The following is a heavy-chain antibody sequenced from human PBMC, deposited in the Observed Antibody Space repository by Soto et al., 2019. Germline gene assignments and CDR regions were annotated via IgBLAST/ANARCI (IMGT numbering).Heavy chain of an antibody. CDR2: ISGSGGST. Sequence: LRLSCAASGFTFSSYAMHWVRQAPGKGLEWVSAISGSGGSTYYADSVKGRFTISRDNSKNTLYLQMNSLRAEDTAVYYCAKGDYSNYYYYGMDVWGQGTTVTVSS. J-gene: IGHJ6*02. V-gene: IGHV3-23*01. CDR3: AKGDYSNYYYYGMDV. CDR1: GFTFSSYA. D-gene: IGHD4-4*01.